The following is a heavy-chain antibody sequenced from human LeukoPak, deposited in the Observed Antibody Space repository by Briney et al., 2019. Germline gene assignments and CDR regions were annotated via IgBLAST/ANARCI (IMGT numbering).Heavy chain of an antibody. CDR1: GGSISSSSYY. D-gene: IGHD3-16*02. J-gene: IGHJ4*02. CDR3: ARHAYDYVWGSYRQYYFDY. V-gene: IGHV4-39*01. CDR2: IYYSGST. Sequence: PSETLSLTCTVSGGSISSSSYYWGWIRQPPGKGLEWIGGIYYSGSTYYNPSLKSRVTISVDTSKNQFSLKLSSVTAADTAVYYCARHAYDYVWGSYRQYYFDYWGQGTLVTVSS.